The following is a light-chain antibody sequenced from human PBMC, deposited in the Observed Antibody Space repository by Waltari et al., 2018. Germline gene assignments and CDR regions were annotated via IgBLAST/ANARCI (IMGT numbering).Light chain of an antibody. CDR2: GAF. Sequence: DIVMTQSPCTLSVSPGERATPSCRASQRIGNNLAWYPQKRGQAPRLLIFGAFTRATDIPARFSGSGSGTEFTLTITSVQSEDFAVYYCQQYNFWPRTFGLGTKVEI. V-gene: IGKV3D-15*01. CDR1: QRIGNN. J-gene: IGKJ1*01. CDR3: QQYNFWPRT.